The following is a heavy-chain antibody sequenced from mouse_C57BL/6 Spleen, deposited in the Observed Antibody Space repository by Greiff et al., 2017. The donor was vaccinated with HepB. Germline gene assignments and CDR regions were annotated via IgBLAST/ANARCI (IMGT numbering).Heavy chain of an antibody. CDR1: GYSITSGYY. J-gene: IGHJ2*01. CDR2: ISYDGSN. CDR3: AREGDGKDY. Sequence: EVKLMESGPGLVKPSQSLSLTCSVTGYSITSGYYWNWIRQFPGNKLEWMGYISYDGSNNYNPSLKNRISITRDTSKNQFFLKLNSVTTEDTATYYCAREGDGKDYWGQGTTLTVSS. V-gene: IGHV3-6*01. D-gene: IGHD2-1*01.